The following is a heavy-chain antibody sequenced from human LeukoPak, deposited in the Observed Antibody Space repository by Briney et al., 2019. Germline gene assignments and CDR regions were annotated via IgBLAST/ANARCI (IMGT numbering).Heavy chain of an antibody. D-gene: IGHD3-22*01. Sequence: GESLRLSYAASGFTFNSFWMTWVRLAPGKGLEWVANIKYDGREKYYMDSVKGRVTISRDNARNSIYLQMNSLRVDDTAVYYCARDRYSDTSRVPFDYWGQGILVTVSS. V-gene: IGHV3-7*01. CDR2: IKYDGREK. J-gene: IGHJ4*02. CDR3: ARDRYSDTSRVPFDY. CDR1: GFTFNSFW.